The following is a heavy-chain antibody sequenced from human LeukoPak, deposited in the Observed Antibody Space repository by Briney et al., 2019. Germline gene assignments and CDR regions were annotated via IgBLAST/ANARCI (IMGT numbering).Heavy chain of an antibody. J-gene: IGHJ4*02. CDR2: ISGSGGST. D-gene: IGHD3-22*01. CDR3: AKGDRITMIVVVIDY. V-gene: IGHV3-23*01. Sequence: GGSLRLSCAASGFTFSSYAMSWVRQAPGKGLEWVSAISGSGGSTYYADSVKGRFTISRDNSKNTLYLQVNSLRAEDTAVYYCAKGDRITMIVVVIDYWGQGTLVTVSS. CDR1: GFTFSSYA.